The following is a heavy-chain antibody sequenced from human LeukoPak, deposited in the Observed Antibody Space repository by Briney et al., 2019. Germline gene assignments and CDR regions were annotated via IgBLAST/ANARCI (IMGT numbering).Heavy chain of an antibody. Sequence: SETLSLTCTVSGGSISSGDYYWSWIRQPPGKGLEWIGSIYYSGSFNYNPSLKSRVTISVDTSKNQFSLRLNSVTAADTAVYYCARNPRYYDVLAGYYPNWYFDLWGRGTLVTVSS. CDR3: ARNPRYYDVLAGYYPNWYFDL. D-gene: IGHD3-9*01. V-gene: IGHV4-39*01. J-gene: IGHJ2*01. CDR2: IYYSGSF. CDR1: GGSISSGDYY.